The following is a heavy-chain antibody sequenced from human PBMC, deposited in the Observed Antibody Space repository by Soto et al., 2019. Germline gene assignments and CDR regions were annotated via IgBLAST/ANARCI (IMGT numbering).Heavy chain of an antibody. J-gene: IGHJ6*02. CDR1: GGTFSSYA. Sequence: SVKVSCKASGGTFSSYAISWVRQAPGQGLEWMGGIIPIFGTANYAQKFQGRVTITADKSTSTAYMELSSLRSEDTAVYYCARAWQQLVLPYYYYGMDVWGQGTTVTVSS. D-gene: IGHD6-13*01. CDR2: IIPIFGTA. V-gene: IGHV1-69*06. CDR3: ARAWQQLVLPYYYYGMDV.